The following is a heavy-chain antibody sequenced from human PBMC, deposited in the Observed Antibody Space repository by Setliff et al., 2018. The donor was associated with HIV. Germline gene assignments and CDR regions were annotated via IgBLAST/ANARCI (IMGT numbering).Heavy chain of an antibody. CDR3: ARVSITYWYSIPTFYYYYMDV. D-gene: IGHD2-15*01. J-gene: IGHJ6*03. Sequence: SETLSLTCAVYGGSFSGYHWNWIRQPPGKGLEWIGEINHSGRTNYNPSLKSRVTISVDTSKNQFSLKPRSVTAADTAMYYCARVSITYWYSIPTFYYYYMDVWGKGTKVTVSS. V-gene: IGHV4-34*01. CDR2: INHSGRT. CDR1: GGSFSGYH.